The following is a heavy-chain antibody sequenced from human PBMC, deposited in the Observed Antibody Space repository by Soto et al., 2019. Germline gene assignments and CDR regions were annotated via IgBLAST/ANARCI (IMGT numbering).Heavy chain of an antibody. CDR3: ARALPVAKGGFDP. D-gene: IGHD2-2*01. CDR2: IYTAGGT. V-gene: IGHV3-53*01. J-gene: IGHJ5*02. Sequence: HPGGSLRLSCAASGSTVSNTYMTWVRQPPGKGLECVSVIYTAGGTNYADSVKGRFIISRDNSKNTLYLQMNSLRAEDTAVYYCARALPVAKGGFDPWGQGTLVTVSS. CDR1: GSTVSNTY.